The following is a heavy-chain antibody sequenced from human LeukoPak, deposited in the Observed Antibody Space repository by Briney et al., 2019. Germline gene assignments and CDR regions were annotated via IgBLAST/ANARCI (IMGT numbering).Heavy chain of an antibody. V-gene: IGHV4-4*02. CDR2: INHSGST. D-gene: IGHD3-10*01. Sequence: SETLSLTCAVSGASIDSHSRWSWVRQPPGKGLEWIGEINHSGSTNYNPSLKSRVTISVDTSKNQFSLKLSSVTAADTAVYYCASLPPSGGYYYGMDVWGQGTTVTVSS. CDR3: ASLPPSGGYYYGMDV. J-gene: IGHJ6*02. CDR1: GASIDSHSR.